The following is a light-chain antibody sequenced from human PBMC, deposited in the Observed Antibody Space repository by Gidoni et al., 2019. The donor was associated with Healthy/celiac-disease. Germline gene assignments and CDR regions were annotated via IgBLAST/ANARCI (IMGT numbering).Light chain of an antibody. Sequence: EIVLTQSPATLSLSPGERATLSGRASQGVSSYLAWYQQKPGQAPRILIYDASNRATGIPARFRGSGPGTDFTLTISSLEPEDFAVYYCQQRSNCSFXGXTKVEIK. CDR3: QQRSNCS. J-gene: IGKJ4*01. V-gene: IGKV3D-11*01. CDR1: QGVSSY. CDR2: DAS.